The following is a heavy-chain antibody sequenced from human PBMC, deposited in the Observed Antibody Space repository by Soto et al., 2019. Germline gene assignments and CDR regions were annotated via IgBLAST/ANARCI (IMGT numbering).Heavy chain of an antibody. Sequence: PGGSLRLSCVASGFTFSNYGMHWVRQAPGKGLEWVAFISDDGSNKYYADSMRGRFTMSRDNSKRTLYLQMGSLRVEDTAVYYCTKRRNVLRFLEWSSGMEVWGQGTTVTVSS. D-gene: IGHD3-3*01. CDR1: GFTFSNYG. V-gene: IGHV3-30*18. CDR3: TKRRNVLRFLEWSSGMEV. CDR2: ISDDGSNK. J-gene: IGHJ6*02.